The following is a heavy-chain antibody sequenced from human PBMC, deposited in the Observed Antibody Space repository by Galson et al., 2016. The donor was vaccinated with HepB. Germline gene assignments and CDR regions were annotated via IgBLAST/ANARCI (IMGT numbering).Heavy chain of an antibody. CDR2: FFYIGNI. V-gene: IGHV4-59*02. CDR3: ARLNDYDFWCGPAPNWFDP. Sequence: SETLSLTCTVSGGSVSSYYWSWIRQPPGKGLEWIGDFFYIGNITYNPSLKSRVTISVDTSKNQFSLSLSSVTAADTAVYYCARLNDYDFWCGPAPNWFDPWGQGTLVTVSS. CDR1: GGSVSSYY. D-gene: IGHD3-3*01. J-gene: IGHJ5*02.